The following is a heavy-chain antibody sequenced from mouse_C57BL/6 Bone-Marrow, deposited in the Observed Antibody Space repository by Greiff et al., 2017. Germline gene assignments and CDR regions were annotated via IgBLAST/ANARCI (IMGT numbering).Heavy chain of an antibody. CDR2: ISTLASSI. CDR1: GFTFSDYG. CDR3: ARHRYGSSYNAMDY. V-gene: IGHV5-15*01. D-gene: IGHD1-1*01. Sequence: EVMLVESGGGLVQPGGSLKLSCAASGFTFSDYGMAWVRQAPRQGPEWVAFISTLASSIYYADTVTGRFTISTENAKNTLYLEMSSLRSEDTAMYYCARHRYGSSYNAMDYWGQGTSVTGSS. J-gene: IGHJ4*01.